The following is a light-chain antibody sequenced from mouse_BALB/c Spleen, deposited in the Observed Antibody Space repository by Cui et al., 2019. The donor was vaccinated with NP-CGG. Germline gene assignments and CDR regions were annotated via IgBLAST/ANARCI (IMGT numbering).Light chain of an antibody. J-gene: IGLJ1*01. Sequence: HAFVTQVSALTTSPGETVTLTCRSSTGAVTTSNYANWVQEKPDHLFTGLIGGTNNRAPGVHARFSGSLIGDKAALTITGAQTEDEAIYFCALWYSNHWVFGGGTKLTVL. CDR1: TGAVTTSNY. CDR2: GTN. V-gene: IGLV1*01. CDR3: ALWYSNHWV.